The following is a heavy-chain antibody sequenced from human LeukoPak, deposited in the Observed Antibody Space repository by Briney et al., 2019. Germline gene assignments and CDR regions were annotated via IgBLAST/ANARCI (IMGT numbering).Heavy chain of an antibody. V-gene: IGHV3-30-3*01. CDR2: ISYDGSNE. CDR1: GFTFSSYS. J-gene: IGHJ6*02. Sequence: PGGSLRLSCAASGFTFSSYSVHWVRQAPGKGLEWVAVISYDGSNEYYADSVKGRFTISRDNSKNTLYLQMSSLRAEDMAVYYCARDRSDYSIKYYYYYGMDVWGQGTSVTVSS. CDR3: ARDRSDYSIKYYYYYGMDV. D-gene: IGHD3-16*01.